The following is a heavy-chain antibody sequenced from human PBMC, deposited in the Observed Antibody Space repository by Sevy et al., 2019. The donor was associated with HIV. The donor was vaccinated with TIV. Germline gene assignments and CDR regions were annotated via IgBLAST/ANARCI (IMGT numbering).Heavy chain of an antibody. Sequence: GGSLRLSCAASGFTFSNYAMSWVRQAPGKGLEWVAYINSGSNTKYYADSVKGRFTISRDNAKNSLNLQMNSLRDEDTAVYYCARDMDYGVIGDCWGQGTLVTVSS. V-gene: IGHV3-48*02. CDR1: GFTFSNYA. D-gene: IGHD4-17*01. CDR3: ARDMDYGVIGDC. CDR2: INSGSNTK. J-gene: IGHJ4*02.